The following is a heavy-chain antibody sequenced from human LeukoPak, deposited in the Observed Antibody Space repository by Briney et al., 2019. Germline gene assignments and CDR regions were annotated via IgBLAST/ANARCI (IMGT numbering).Heavy chain of an antibody. Sequence: GGSLRLSCAASGFTFSSYWMSWVRQAPGKGLEWVANIKQDGSEKYYVDSVKGRFTISRDNAKNSLYLQMNSLRAEDTAVYYCARGSGYFDWFYFDYWGQGTLVTVSS. CDR2: IKQDGSEK. CDR1: GFTFSSYW. V-gene: IGHV3-7*01. CDR3: ARGSGYFDWFYFDY. J-gene: IGHJ4*02. D-gene: IGHD3-9*01.